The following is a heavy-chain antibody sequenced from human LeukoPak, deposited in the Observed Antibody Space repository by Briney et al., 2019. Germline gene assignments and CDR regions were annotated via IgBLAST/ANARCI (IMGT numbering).Heavy chain of an antibody. D-gene: IGHD3-10*01. CDR1: GYTFTSYG. CDR2: ISAYNGNT. Sequence: ASVKVSCKASGYTFTSYGISWVRQAPGQGLEWMGWISAYNGNTNYAQKLLVRVTMTTDTSTSTAYMELRSLRSDDTAVYYCARDLVRWSGEGGYFDYWGQGTLVTVSS. V-gene: IGHV1-18*01. CDR3: ARDLVRWSGEGGYFDY. J-gene: IGHJ4*02.